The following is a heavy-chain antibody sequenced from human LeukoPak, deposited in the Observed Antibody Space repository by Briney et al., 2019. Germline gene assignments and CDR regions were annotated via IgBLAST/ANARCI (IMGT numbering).Heavy chain of an antibody. CDR2: INPNSGGT. V-gene: IGHV1-2*02. D-gene: IGHD3-22*01. CDR1: GYTFTGYY. CDR3: ARDIGWYYYDSSGYYY. J-gene: IGHJ4*02. Sequence: VASVKVSCKASGYTFTGYYMHWVRQAPGQGLEWMGWINPNSGGTNYAQKFQGRVTMTRDTSISTAYMELSRLRSDDTAVYYCARDIGWYYYDSSGYYYWGQGTLATVSS.